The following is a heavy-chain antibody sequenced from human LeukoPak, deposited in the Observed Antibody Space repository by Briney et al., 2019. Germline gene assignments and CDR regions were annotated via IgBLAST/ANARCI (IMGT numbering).Heavy chain of an antibody. Sequence: GGSLRLSCAASGFTFSSYAMSWVRQAPGKGLEWVSGIIDSGRSTFYVDSVKGRFTISRDNAKNSLYLQMNSLGAEDTALYYCAKDIGSGSYRGIDYWGQGTLVTVSS. V-gene: IGHV3-23*01. CDR1: GFTFSSYA. J-gene: IGHJ4*02. CDR2: IIDSGRST. CDR3: AKDIGSGSYRGIDY. D-gene: IGHD3-10*01.